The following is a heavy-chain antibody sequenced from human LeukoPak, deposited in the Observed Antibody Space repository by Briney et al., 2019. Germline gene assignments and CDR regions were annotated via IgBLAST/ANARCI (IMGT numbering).Heavy chain of an antibody. CDR3: ARDLWGTTVHGAT. V-gene: IGHV4-4*02. CDR1: GGPIISNNW. Sequence: SETLSLTCAVSGGPIISNNWWSWVRQPPGKGLEWIGDIYHSGSSNYNPSLKSRVTISVDKSKNQFSLKMTSVTAADTAVYYCARDLWGTTVHGATWGQGTLVTVSS. D-gene: IGHD2-2*01. CDR2: IYHSGSS. J-gene: IGHJ5*02.